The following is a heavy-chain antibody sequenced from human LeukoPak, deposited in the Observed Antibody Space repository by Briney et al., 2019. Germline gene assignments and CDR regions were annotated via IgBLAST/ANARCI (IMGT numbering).Heavy chain of an antibody. CDR2: VYHSGST. D-gene: IGHD3-3*01. J-gene: IGHJ3*02. V-gene: IGHV4-39*01. Sequence: SETLSLTCTVSGGSISSTSYYWGWIRQPPGKGLEWIASVYHSGSTYYNPSLQSRVSTSVDTSKNQFSLRLNSVTAADTAVYYCARHSPLPTYYDFWSGYPPNAFDIWGQGTMVTVSS. CDR1: GGSISSTSYY. CDR3: ARHSPLPTYYDFWSGYPPNAFDI.